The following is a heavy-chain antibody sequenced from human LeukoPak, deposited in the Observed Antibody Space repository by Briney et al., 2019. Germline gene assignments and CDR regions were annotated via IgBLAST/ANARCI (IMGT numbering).Heavy chain of an antibody. J-gene: IGHJ3*02. CDR2: ISAYNGDT. CDR3: ARRLFSIFGVVIMSGAFYI. D-gene: IGHD3-3*01. V-gene: IGHV1-18*01. Sequence: ASVTVSRKASGYTFTSYGINWVRQAPAQGLEWMGWISAYNGDTNYAQKLQGRVTMTTDTSTSTAYMELRSVRSDDTAVYYCARRLFSIFGVVIMSGAFYIWGQGTMVTVCS. CDR1: GYTFTSYG.